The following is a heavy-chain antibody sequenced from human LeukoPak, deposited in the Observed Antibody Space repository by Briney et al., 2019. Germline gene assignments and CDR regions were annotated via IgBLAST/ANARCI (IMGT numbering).Heavy chain of an antibody. V-gene: IGHV4-4*02. CDR2: IYHTGST. J-gene: IGHJ6*03. CDR1: GGSISSSIW. CDR3: ARERGGYDILTGYRYYYYMDV. D-gene: IGHD3-9*01. Sequence: SGTLSLTCAVSGGSISSSIWWSWVRQPPGKGLEWIGEIYHTGSTNYNPSLKSRVTISVDKSKNQFSLKLNSVTAADTDVYYCARERGGYDILTGYRYYYYMDVWGKGTTVTISS.